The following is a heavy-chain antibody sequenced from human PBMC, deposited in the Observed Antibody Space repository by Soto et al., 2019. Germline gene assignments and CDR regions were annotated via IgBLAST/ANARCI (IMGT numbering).Heavy chain of an antibody. Sequence: PSQTLSLACTVSGGSISNYYWSWIRQPPGKGLEWIGYIFYSGSTNYNPSLKSRVTISVDTSKNQFFLKLSSVTAADTAVYYCARGGTQRVFDYWGQGTLVTVSS. CDR3: ARGGTQRVFDY. J-gene: IGHJ4*02. V-gene: IGHV4-59*01. CDR2: IFYSGST. CDR1: GGSISNYY.